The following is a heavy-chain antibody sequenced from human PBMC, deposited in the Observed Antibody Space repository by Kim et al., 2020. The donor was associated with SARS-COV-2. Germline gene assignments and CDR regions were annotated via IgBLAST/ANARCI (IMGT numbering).Heavy chain of an antibody. V-gene: IGHV3-33*01. CDR2: IWYDGSNK. Sequence: GGSLRLSCAASGFTFSSYGMHWVRQAPGKGLEWVAVIWYDGSNKYYADSVKGRFTISRDNSKNTLYLQMNSLRAEDTAVYYCARNRGYSYGIHAHYYYYYGMDVWGQGTTVTVSS. CDR1: GFTFSSYG. CDR3: ARNRGYSYGIHAHYYYYYGMDV. D-gene: IGHD5-18*01. J-gene: IGHJ6*02.